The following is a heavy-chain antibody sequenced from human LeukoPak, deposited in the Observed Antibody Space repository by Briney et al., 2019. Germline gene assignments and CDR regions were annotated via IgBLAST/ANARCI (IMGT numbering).Heavy chain of an antibody. J-gene: IGHJ4*02. V-gene: IGHV3-21*01. CDR3: ARGGVSVGGNFDY. CDR2: ISRSSSYI. D-gene: IGHD4-23*01. Sequence: PGGSLRLSCAASGFTFSSYTMNGVRQAPGKGLEGVSSISRSSSYIYYADSMKGRFTISRDNANNSLFLQMNSLRAEDTAVYYCARGGVSVGGNFDYWGQGTLVTVSS. CDR1: GFTFSSYT.